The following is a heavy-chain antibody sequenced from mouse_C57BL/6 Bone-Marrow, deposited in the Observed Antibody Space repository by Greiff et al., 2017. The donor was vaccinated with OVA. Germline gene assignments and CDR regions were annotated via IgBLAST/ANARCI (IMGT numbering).Heavy chain of an antibody. D-gene: IGHD2-12*01. V-gene: IGHV1-26*01. J-gene: IGHJ2*01. Sequence: VQLQQSGPELVKPGASVKISCKASGYTFTDYYMNWVKQSHGKSLEWIGDINPNNGGTSYNQKFKGKATLTVDKSSSTAYMELRSLTSEDSAVYYCAIRRGYYFDYWGQGTTLTVSS. CDR1: GYTFTDYY. CDR3: AIRRGYYFDY. CDR2: INPNNGGT.